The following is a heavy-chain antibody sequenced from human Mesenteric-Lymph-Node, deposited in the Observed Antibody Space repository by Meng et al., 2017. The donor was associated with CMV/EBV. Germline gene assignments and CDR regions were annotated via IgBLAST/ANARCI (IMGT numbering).Heavy chain of an antibody. CDR1: GFAFSSYA. D-gene: IGHD4-11*01. CDR3: AGESGLPNGMDV. V-gene: IGHV3-33*01. J-gene: IGHJ6*02. CDR2: IRYDGSKT. Sequence: GSLLKISCAASGFAFSSYAMHWVRQAPGKGLEWVTFIRYDGSKTYYAGSVKGRFTISRDNSKNTVLLQMNSLRAEDTAVYYCAGESGLPNGMDVWGRGTTVTVSS.